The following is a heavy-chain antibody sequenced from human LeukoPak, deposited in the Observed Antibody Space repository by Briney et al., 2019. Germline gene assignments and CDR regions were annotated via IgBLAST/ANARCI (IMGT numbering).Heavy chain of an antibody. CDR3: AKWGWWSSSSDLDY. Sequence: HPGGSLRLSCAASGFTFSSYAMSWVRQAPGKGLEWVSAISGSGGSTYYADSVKGRFTISRDNSKNTLYLQMNSLRAEDTAVYYCAKWGWWSSSSDLDYWGQGTLVTVSS. D-gene: IGHD6-6*01. CDR2: ISGSGGST. V-gene: IGHV3-23*01. CDR1: GFTFSSYA. J-gene: IGHJ4*02.